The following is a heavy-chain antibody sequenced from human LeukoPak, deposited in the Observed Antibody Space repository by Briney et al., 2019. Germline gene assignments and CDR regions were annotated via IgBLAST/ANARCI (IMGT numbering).Heavy chain of an antibody. V-gene: IGHV4-39*07. CDR1: GGSISSSSYY. CDR3: ARGLASSRRGRWLQNWYFDL. CDR2: IYYSGST. J-gene: IGHJ2*01. Sequence: SETLSLTCTVSGGSISSSSYYWGWIRQPPGKGLEWIGSIYYSGSTYYNPSLKSRVTISVDTSKNQFSLKLSSVTAADTAVYYCARGLASSRRGRWLQNWYFDLWGRGTLVTVSS. D-gene: IGHD5-24*01.